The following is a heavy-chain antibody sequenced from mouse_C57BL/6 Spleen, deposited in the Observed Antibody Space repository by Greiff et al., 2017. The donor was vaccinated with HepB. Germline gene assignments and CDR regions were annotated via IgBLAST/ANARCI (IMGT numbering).Heavy chain of an antibody. CDR1: GFTFSSYA. Sequence: EVQVVESGGGLVKPGGSLKLSCAASGFTFSSYAMSWVRQTPEKRLEWVATISDGGSYTYYPDNVKGRFTISRDNAKNNLYLQMSHLKSEDTAMYYCARDGYYSNYEDYWGQGTTLTVSS. CDR3: ARDGYYSNYEDY. CDR2: ISDGGSYT. J-gene: IGHJ2*01. D-gene: IGHD2-5*01. V-gene: IGHV5-4*01.